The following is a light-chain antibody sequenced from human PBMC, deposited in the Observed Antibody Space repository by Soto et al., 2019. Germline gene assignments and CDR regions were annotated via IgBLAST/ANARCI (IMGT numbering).Light chain of an antibody. V-gene: IGKV3-20*01. Sequence: EIVLTQSPGTLSLSPGERATLSCRASQSVSSSYLAWYQQKPGQAPRLLIHGASSRATGIPDRFSGSGSGTDFTLTISRLEPEDCAVYYCQHYGGSSYTFGQGTKLEI. J-gene: IGKJ2*01. CDR3: QHYGGSSYT. CDR1: QSVSSSY. CDR2: GAS.